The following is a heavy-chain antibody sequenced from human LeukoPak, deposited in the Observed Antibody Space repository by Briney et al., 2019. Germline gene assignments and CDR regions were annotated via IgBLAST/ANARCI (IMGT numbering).Heavy chain of an antibody. D-gene: IGHD3-9*01. V-gene: IGHV3-21*01. J-gene: IGHJ4*02. Sequence: SGGSLRLSCAVSGFSVSNNYMNWVRQAPGKGLEWVSSISSSSSYIYYADSVKGRFTISRGNAKNSLYLQMNSLRAEDTAVYYCARLPTLYYDILTGYHDYWGQGTLVTVSS. CDR2: ISSSSSYI. CDR3: ARLPTLYYDILTGYHDY. CDR1: GFSVSNNY.